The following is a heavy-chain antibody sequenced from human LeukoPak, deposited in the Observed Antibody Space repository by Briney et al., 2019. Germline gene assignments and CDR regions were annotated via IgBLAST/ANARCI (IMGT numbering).Heavy chain of an antibody. CDR3: ARDPLGDILTGYSKPSAIALPDI. J-gene: IGHJ3*02. CDR2: INPSGGST. Sequence: AASVKVSCKASGYTFTSYYMHWVRQAPGQGLGWMGIINPSGGSTSYAQKFQGRVTMTRDTSTSTVYMELSSLRSEDTAVYYCARDPLGDILTGYSKPSAIALPDIWGQGTMVTVSS. CDR1: GYTFTSYY. D-gene: IGHD3-9*01. V-gene: IGHV1-46*01.